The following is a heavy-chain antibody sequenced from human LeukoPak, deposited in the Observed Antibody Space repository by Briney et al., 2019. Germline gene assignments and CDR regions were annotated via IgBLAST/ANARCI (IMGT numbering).Heavy chain of an antibody. CDR3: AKDMHY. CDR2: ISYDGSNK. CDR1: GFTFSSFG. V-gene: IGHV3-30*18. Sequence: GGSLRLSCAASGFTFSSFGMHWVRQAPGKGLEWVAVISYDGSNKYFGDSVKGRFTISRDNSKNTLYLQMNSLRAEDTAVYYCAKDMHYWGQGTLVTVSS. J-gene: IGHJ4*02.